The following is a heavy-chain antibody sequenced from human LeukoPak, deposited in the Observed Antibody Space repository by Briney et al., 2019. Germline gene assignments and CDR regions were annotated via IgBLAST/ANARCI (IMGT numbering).Heavy chain of an antibody. J-gene: IGHJ4*02. V-gene: IGHV3-48*03. D-gene: IGHD6-13*01. CDR1: GFPFSSYE. CDR2: ISSSGSTI. CDR3: ARSEGSSSWYGY. Sequence: GGSLRLSCAASGFPFSSYEMNWVRQAPGKGLEWVSYISSSGSTIYYADSVKGRFNISRDNAKNSLYRQLNSLRAEDTAVYYCARSEGSSSWYGYWGQGTLVTVSS.